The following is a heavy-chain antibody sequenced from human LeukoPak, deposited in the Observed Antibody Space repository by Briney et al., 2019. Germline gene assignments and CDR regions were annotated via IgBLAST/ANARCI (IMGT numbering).Heavy chain of an antibody. J-gene: IGHJ5*02. CDR1: GVSITTYY. V-gene: IGHV4-4*09. D-gene: IGHD1-26*01. CDR2: IDTSGST. Sequence: SETLSLTCTVSGVSITTYYWSWIRQPPGKGLEWIGYIDTSGSTNYNPSLKSRVTISVDTSKDQFSLNPSSVTAADTAVYYCATTTKLAWFDPWGQGTLVTVSS. CDR3: ATTTKLAWFDP.